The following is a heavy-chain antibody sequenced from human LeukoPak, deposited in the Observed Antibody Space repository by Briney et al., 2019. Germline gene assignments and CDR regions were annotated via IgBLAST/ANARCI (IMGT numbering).Heavy chain of an antibody. CDR2: MNPNSGNT. CDR3: ARRPPFRLTMVRAYDY. CDR1: GYTFTSYD. D-gene: IGHD3-10*01. Sequence: ASVKVSCKASGYTFTSYDINWVRQATGQGLEWMGWMNPNSGNTGYAQKLQGRVTMTRNTSISTAYMELSSLRSEDTAVYYCARRPPFRLTMVRAYDYWGQGTLVTVSS. V-gene: IGHV1-8*01. J-gene: IGHJ4*02.